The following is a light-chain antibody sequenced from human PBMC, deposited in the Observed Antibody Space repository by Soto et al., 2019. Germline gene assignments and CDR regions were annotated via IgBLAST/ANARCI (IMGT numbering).Light chain of an antibody. V-gene: IGLV2-14*03. Sequence: QSVLTQPDSVSGSPGQSIAISCTGTSSDVGGFNYVSWYQQHPGKAPKFMIYDVSSRPSGVSDRFSGSKSGNTASLAISGLQAEDEADYYCASYTTSSTYVFGTGTKVTVL. CDR3: ASYTTSSTYV. CDR2: DVS. CDR1: SSDVGGFNY. J-gene: IGLJ1*01.